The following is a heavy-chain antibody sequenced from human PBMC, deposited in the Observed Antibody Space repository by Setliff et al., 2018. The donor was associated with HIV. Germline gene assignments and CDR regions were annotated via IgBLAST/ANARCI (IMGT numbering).Heavy chain of an antibody. D-gene: IGHD3-22*01. J-gene: IGHJ4*02. CDR1: GYPFDSYG. CDR2: ISAYIGDT. V-gene: IGHV1-18*01. CDR3: ARAVGGSNYFDYSGYQDF. Sequence: GASVKVSCKTSGYPFDSYGISWVRLAPGQGLEWMGWISAYIGDTEYAQRFQGRVTMTTDPSTPTAYMELRSLKSEDTAVYYCARAVGGSNYFDYSGYQDFWGQGTRVTAPQ.